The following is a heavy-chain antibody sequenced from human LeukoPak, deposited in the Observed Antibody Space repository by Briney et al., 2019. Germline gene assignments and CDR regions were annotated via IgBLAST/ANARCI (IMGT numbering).Heavy chain of an antibody. J-gene: IGHJ4*02. V-gene: IGHV3-48*04. Sequence: GGSLRLSCAASGFSFSGYSMKWVRQPPGQGLEWISYISRGSHTIYYADSVRGRFTISRDDAKNSLYLQMNSLRAEDTGIYYCSRETTSGYWGQGTLVTVSS. CDR2: ISRGSHTI. D-gene: IGHD1-1*01. CDR3: SRETTSGY. CDR1: GFSFSGYS.